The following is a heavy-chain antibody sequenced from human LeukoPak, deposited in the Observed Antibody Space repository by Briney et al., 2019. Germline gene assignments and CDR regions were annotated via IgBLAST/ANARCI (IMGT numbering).Heavy chain of an antibody. Sequence: GGSLRLSCAASGFTLSSYWMHWVRQAPGKGLVWVSRINSDGSSTSYADSVKGRFTISRDNAKNTLYLQMNSLRAEDTAVYYCASYGYSSSWYYFDYWGQGTLVTVSS. J-gene: IGHJ4*02. D-gene: IGHD6-13*01. CDR2: INSDGSST. V-gene: IGHV3-74*01. CDR1: GFTLSSYW. CDR3: ASYGYSSSWYYFDY.